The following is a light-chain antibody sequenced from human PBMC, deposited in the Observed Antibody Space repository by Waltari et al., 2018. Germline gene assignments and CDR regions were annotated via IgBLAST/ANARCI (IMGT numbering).Light chain of an antibody. CDR2: EVS. CDR3: SSYTNRATLRV. CDR1: SSDIGNYNY. Sequence: QSALAQPASVSGSPGQSIAISCTGTSSDIGNYNYVSWYQQHPGKAPNLILYEVSDRPSGFSRRFSGSKSGNKATLTISGLQADDEADDYCSSYTNRATLRVFGTGTKVTVL. J-gene: IGLJ1*01. V-gene: IGLV2-14*01.